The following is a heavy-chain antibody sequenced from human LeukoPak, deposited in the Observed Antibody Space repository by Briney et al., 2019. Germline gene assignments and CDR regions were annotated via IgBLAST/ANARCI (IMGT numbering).Heavy chain of an antibody. J-gene: IGHJ4*02. D-gene: IGHD4-17*01. V-gene: IGHV3-23*01. CDR1: GFTFSSYV. CDR2: ISGSGGTT. Sequence: GGSLRLSCAASGFTFSSYVMSWVRQAPGKGLEWVSTISGSGGTTYYADSVKGRFTISRDNSKNTLYLQMNSLRAEDTAVYYCAKAGTVTRRQFDYWGQGTLVTVSS. CDR3: AKAGTVTRRQFDY.